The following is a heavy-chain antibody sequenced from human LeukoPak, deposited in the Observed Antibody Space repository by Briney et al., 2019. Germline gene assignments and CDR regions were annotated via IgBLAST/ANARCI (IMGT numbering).Heavy chain of an antibody. CDR1: GFTGGLSLSSSS. CDR2: ISSVSSFI. CDR3: ARDQGDFTLTAVQ. V-gene: IGHV3-21*06. D-gene: IGHD2-21*02. J-gene: IGHJ1*01. Sequence: GGSLRLSCTASGFTGGLSLSSSSMSWVRLAPGKGLVWVSSISSVSSFIFYADSVKGRFTISRDNAKNSVFLHMNSLRAEDTALYYCARDQGDFTLTAVQWGQGTLVTVSS.